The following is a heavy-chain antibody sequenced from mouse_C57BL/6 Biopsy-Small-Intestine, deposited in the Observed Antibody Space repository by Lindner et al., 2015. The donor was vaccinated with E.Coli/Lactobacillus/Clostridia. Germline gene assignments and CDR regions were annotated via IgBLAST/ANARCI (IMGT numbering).Heavy chain of an antibody. Sequence: VQLQESGPELVKPGASVKMSCKASGYTFTDYNMHWVKQSHGKSLEWIGYINPNNGGTSYNQKFKGKATLTVNKSSSTAYMELRSLTSEDSAVYYCATDAYYPFAYWGQGTLVTVSA. CDR3: ATDAYYPFAY. CDR1: GYTFTDYN. V-gene: IGHV1-22*01. D-gene: IGHD2-3*01. CDR2: INPNNGGT. J-gene: IGHJ3*01.